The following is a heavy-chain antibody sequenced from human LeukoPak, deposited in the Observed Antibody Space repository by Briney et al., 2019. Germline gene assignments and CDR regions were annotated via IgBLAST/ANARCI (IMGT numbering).Heavy chain of an antibody. CDR1: GFTFNSYS. D-gene: IGHD2-15*01. CDR2: ISSSSYI. J-gene: IGHJ3*02. Sequence: PGGSLRLSCAASGFTFNSYSMNWVRQAPGKGLEWVSSISSSSYIYYADSVKGRFTISRDNSKNTLYLQMSSLRAEDTAVYYCVKDRDGCSGGSCYPPGDAFDIWGQGTMVTVSS. CDR3: VKDRDGCSGGSCYPPGDAFDI. V-gene: IGHV3-21*01.